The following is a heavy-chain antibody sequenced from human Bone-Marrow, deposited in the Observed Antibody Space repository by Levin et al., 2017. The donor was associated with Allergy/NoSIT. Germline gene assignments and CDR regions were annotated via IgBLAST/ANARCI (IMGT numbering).Heavy chain of an antibody. D-gene: IGHD3-9*01. V-gene: IGHV5-51*01. CDR3: ARHTDILTGYSQDS. Sequence: KVSCQGSGYRFSSYWIGWVRQLPGKGLEWVGIVYPDDSETSYSPSFQGQVTISADRSINTAYLQWTSLRASDTAVYYCARHTDILTGYSQDSWGQGTLVIVSS. CDR2: VYPDDSET. J-gene: IGHJ4*02. CDR1: GYRFSSYW.